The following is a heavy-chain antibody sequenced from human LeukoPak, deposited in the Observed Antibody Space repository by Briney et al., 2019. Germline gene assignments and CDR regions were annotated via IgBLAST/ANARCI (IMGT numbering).Heavy chain of an antibody. CDR2: MNPNSGNT. CDR1: GYTFTSYD. V-gene: IGHV1-8*03. CDR3: ARGSYYDFWSGYPVRSNWFDP. D-gene: IGHD3-3*01. Sequence: ASVKVSCKASGYTFTSYDINWVRQATGQGLEWMGWMNPNSGNTGYAQKFQGRVTITRNTSISTAYMELSSLRSEDTAVYYCARGSYYDFWSGYPVRSNWFDPWGRGTLVTVSS. J-gene: IGHJ5*02.